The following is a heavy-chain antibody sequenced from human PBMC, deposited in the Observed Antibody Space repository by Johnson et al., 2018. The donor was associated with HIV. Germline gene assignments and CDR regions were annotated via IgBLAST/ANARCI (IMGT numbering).Heavy chain of an antibody. V-gene: IGHV3-53*01. CDR2: IYIGGRT. CDR3: ARGSYDGDAFDM. Sequence: VQLVESGGGLVQPGGSLRLSCAASGFTVSSNYMSWVRQAPGKGLEWGSVIYIGGRTYYADSVKGRFTISRDNSKNKLYLQMNRLRAEDTAVYYCARGSYDGDAFDMWGQGTMVTVSS. CDR1: GFTVSSNY. J-gene: IGHJ3*02. D-gene: IGHD1-26*01.